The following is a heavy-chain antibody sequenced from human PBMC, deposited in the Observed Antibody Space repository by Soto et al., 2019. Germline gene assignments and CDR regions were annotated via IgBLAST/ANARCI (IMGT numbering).Heavy chain of an antibody. CDR2: ISAYNGNT. CDR1: GYTFTSYG. V-gene: IGHV1-18*01. J-gene: IGHJ5*02. CDR3: AGHHTGELGANWFDP. D-gene: IGHD1-26*01. Sequence: QVQLVQSGAEVKKPGASVKVSCKASGYTFTSYGISWVRQAPGQGLEWMGWISAYNGNTNYAQKLQGRVTMTTDTSTSTAYMELRSLRSDDTAVHYCAGHHTGELGANWFDPWGQGTLVTVSS.